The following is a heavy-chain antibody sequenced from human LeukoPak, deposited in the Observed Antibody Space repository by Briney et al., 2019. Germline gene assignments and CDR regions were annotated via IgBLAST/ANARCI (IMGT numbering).Heavy chain of an antibody. CDR1: GCTFDDYA. V-gene: IGHV3-9*01. CDR2: ISWNSGSI. Sequence: PGGSLRLSCAASGCTFDDYAMHWVRQAPGKGLEWVSGISWNSGSIGYADSVKGRFTISRDNAKNSLYLQMNSLRAEDTALYYCALSAGSYSDYDYWGQGPLVTVSS. J-gene: IGHJ4*02. CDR3: ALSAGSYSDYDY. D-gene: IGHD5-12*01.